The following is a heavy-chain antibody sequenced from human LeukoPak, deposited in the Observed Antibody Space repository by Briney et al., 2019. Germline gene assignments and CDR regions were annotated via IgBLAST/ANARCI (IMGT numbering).Heavy chain of an antibody. CDR3: AKDRADVVPTMVLDY. CDR1: GFTFSDYY. Sequence: GGSLRLSCAASGFTFSDYYMSWIRQAPGKGLEWVSSLRASGGITYYADSVKGRFTISRDNSKNTLFLQLNSLRAEDTAVYYCAKDRADVVPTMVLDYWGQGTLVTVSS. D-gene: IGHD5-12*01. CDR2: LRASGGIT. J-gene: IGHJ4*02. V-gene: IGHV3-23*01.